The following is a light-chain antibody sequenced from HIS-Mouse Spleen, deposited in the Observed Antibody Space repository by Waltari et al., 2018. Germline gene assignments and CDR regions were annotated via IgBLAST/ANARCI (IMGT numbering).Light chain of an antibody. Sequence: SYELTQPPSVSVSPGQTARITCSGDALPKKYPYWYQQKSGQAPVLVIYEDSKRTSGIPERFSGSSSGTMATLTISGAQVEDEADYYCYSTDSSGNHRVFGGGTKLTVL. J-gene: IGLJ2*01. V-gene: IGLV3-10*01. CDR2: EDS. CDR1: ALPKKY. CDR3: YSTDSSGNHRV.